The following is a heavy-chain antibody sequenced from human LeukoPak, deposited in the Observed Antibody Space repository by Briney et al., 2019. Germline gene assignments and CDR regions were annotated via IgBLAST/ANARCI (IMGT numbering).Heavy chain of an antibody. CDR1: GVTFSNAW. CDR2: NKSKTDGGTT. CDR3: TVGFYYGMDV. V-gene: IGHV3-15*01. J-gene: IGHJ6*02. Sequence: GGSLRLSCAASGVTFSNAWMSWVRQAPGKGLEWVGRNKSKTDGGTTDYAAPVKGRFTISRDDSKNTLYLQMNSLKTEDTAVYYCTVGFYYGMDVWGQGTTVTVSS.